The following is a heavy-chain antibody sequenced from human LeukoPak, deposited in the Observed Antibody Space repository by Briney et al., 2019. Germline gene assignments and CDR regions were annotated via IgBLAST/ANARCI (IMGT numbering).Heavy chain of an antibody. D-gene: IGHD5-18*01. CDR3: ARVPSPYSYGSYWYFDL. CDR1: GYTFTSYG. J-gene: IGHJ2*01. V-gene: IGHV1-18*01. Sequence: ASVKVSCKASGYTFTSYGISWVRQAPGQGLEWMGWISAYNGNTNYAQKLQGRVTMTTDTSTSTAYMELRSLRSDDTAVYYCARVPSPYSYGSYWYFDLWGRGTLVTVSS. CDR2: ISAYNGNT.